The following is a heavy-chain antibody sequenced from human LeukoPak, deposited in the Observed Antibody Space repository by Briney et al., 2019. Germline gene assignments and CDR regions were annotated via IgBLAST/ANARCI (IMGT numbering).Heavy chain of an antibody. V-gene: IGHV3-30*02. J-gene: IGHJ4*02. D-gene: IGHD1-26*01. CDR3: AKPSGSGVDY. CDR2: IRSDGYHT. CDR1: GLIFDTHD. Sequence: GGSLRLSCGASGLIFDTHDMHWVRQAPGKGLEWVAFIRSDGYHTYYADSVKGRFTITRDNSKNTLYLQMNSLKLEDMAVYYCAKPSGSGVDYWGRGTRVTVSS.